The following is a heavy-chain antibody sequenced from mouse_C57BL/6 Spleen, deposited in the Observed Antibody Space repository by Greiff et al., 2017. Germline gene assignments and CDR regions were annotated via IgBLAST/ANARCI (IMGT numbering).Heavy chain of an antibody. CDR2: ISYDGSN. J-gene: IGHJ3*01. D-gene: IGHD2-3*01. CDR3: ARDDGYYPFAY. Sequence: VQLQQSGPGLVKPSQSLSLTCSVTGYSITSGYYWNWIRQFPGNKLEWMGYISYDGSNNYNPSLKNRISITRDTSKNQFFLKLNSVTTEDTATYCCARDDGYYPFAYWGQGTLVTVSA. CDR1: GYSITSGYY. V-gene: IGHV3-6*01.